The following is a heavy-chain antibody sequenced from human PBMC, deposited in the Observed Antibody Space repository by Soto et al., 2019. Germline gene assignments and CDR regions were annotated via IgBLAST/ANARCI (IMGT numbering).Heavy chain of an antibody. CDR2: IYYSGST. Sequence: ASETLSLTCTVSGGSISSGGYYWSWIRQHPGKGLEWIGYIYYSGSTYYNPSLKSRVTISVDTSKNQFSLKLSSVTAADTAVYYCARSDGDAFDIWGQGTLVTVSS. J-gene: IGHJ3*02. CDR1: GGSISSGGYY. CDR3: ARSDGDAFDI. V-gene: IGHV4-31*03.